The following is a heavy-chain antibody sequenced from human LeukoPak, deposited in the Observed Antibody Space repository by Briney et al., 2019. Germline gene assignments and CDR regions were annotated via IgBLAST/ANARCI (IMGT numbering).Heavy chain of an antibody. V-gene: IGHV1-69*13. Sequence: SVKVSCKASGDTFSRYAISWVRQAPGQGLKWVGGIIPIFGTADYAQKFQGRVTITADESTSTAYMELSSLRSEDTAVYYCARGRPYAFDIWGQGTMVTVSS. CDR3: ARGRPYAFDI. CDR2: IIPIFGTA. J-gene: IGHJ3*02. CDR1: GDTFSRYA.